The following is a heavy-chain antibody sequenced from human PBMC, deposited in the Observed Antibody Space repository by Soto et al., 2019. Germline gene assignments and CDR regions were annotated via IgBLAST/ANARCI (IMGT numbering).Heavy chain of an antibody. D-gene: IGHD6-19*01. J-gene: IGHJ6*02. CDR3: ARYAVSGWYGGYYYYGMDV. V-gene: IGHV4-34*01. CDR1: GGSFSGYY. CDR2: INHSGST. Sequence: SETLSLTCAVYGGSFSGYYWSWIRQPPGKGLEWIGEINHSGSTNYNPSLKSRVTISVDTSKNQFSLKLSSVTAADTAVYYCARYAVSGWYGGYYYYGMDVWGQGTTVIVSS.